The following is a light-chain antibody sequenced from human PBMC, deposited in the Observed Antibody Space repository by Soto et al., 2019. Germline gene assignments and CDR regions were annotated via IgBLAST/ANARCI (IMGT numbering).Light chain of an antibody. J-gene: IGKJ5*01. Sequence: DVVMTQSPLSLPVTLGQPASISCRSSQSLVYSDGNTYLNWFQQRPGQSPRRLIYKVSNRDSGVPSRFSGSGSGTEFTLTISSLQPEDFATYYCQQLNNYPITFGQGTRLEIK. CDR2: KVS. CDR1: QSLVYSDGNTY. CDR3: QQLNNYPIT. V-gene: IGKV2-30*01.